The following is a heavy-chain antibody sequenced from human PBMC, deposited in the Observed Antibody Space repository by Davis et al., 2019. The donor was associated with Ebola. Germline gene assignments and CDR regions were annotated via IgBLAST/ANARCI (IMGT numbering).Heavy chain of an antibody. J-gene: IGHJ4*02. D-gene: IGHD6-13*01. CDR3: ARPRYSSSWNYFDY. CDR2: IYYSGST. V-gene: IGHV4-39*01. CDR1: GGSISSSSYY. Sequence: SGTLSLTCTVSGGSISSSSYYWGWIRQPPGKGLEWIGSIYYSGSTYYNPSLKSRVTISVDTSKNQFSLKLSSVTAADTAVYYCARPRYSSSWNYFDYWGQGTLVTVSS.